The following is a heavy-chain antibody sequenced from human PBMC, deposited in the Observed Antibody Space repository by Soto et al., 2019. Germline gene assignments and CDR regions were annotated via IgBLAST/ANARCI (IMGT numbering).Heavy chain of an antibody. CDR3: ARGPSITMVRGADYYYYYMDV. J-gene: IGHJ6*03. CDR1: GYTFTSYG. D-gene: IGHD3-10*01. CDR2: ISAYNGNT. Sequence: QVQLVQSGAEVKKPGASVKVSCKASGYTFTSYGISWVRQAPGQGLEWMGWISAYNGNTNYAQKLQGRVTMTTDTSTSTAYRELRSLRSDDTAVYYCARGPSITMVRGADYYYYYMDVWGKGTTVTVSS. V-gene: IGHV1-18*01.